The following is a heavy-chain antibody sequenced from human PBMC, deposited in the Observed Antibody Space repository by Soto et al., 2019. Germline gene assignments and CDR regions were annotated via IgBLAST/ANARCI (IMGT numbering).Heavy chain of an antibody. CDR2: IIPIFGTA. Sequence: SVKVSCKASGGTFSSYSISWVRQAPGQGLEWMGGIIPIFGTANYAQKFQGRVTITADESTSTAYMELSSLRSEDTAVYYCARGTAAADVDAFDIWGQGTMVTVSS. J-gene: IGHJ3*02. CDR3: ARGTAAADVDAFDI. D-gene: IGHD6-13*01. V-gene: IGHV1-69*13. CDR1: GGTFSSYS.